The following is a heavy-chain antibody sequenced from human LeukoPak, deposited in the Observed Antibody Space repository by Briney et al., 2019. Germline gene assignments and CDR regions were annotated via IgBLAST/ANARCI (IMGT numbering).Heavy chain of an antibody. CDR3: ARILGETGNPEEDSFDM. V-gene: IGHV4-61*02. D-gene: IGHD3-16*01. Sequence: PSETLSLTCTVSGGSISSSNYYWSWIRQPAGKGLEWVGRIYTSGNTNYNSSLKSRVTISVDMSKNQFSLKLSSVTAADTAMYYCARILGETGNPEEDSFDMWGQGTMVTVSP. J-gene: IGHJ3*02. CDR1: GGSISSSNYY. CDR2: IYTSGNT.